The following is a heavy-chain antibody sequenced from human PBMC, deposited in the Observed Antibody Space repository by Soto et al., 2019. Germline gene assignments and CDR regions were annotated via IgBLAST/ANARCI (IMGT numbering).Heavy chain of an antibody. CDR1: GFTFSSYW. Sequence: GGSLRLSCAASGFTFSSYWMHWVRQAPGKGLEWVSAISGSGGSTYYADSVKGRFTISRDNSKNTLYLQMNSLRAEDTAVYYCAKDGAYSGSLYYYYYMDVWGKGTTVTVSS. CDR3: AKDGAYSGSLYYYYYMDV. D-gene: IGHD5-12*01. CDR2: ISGSGGST. J-gene: IGHJ6*03. V-gene: IGHV3-23*01.